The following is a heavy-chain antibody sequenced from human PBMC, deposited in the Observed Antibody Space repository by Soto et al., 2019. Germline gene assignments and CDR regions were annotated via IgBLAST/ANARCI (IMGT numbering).Heavy chain of an antibody. CDR3: ARDRYTQTPLYYYYGMDV. Sequence: GXSVKVSCKASGYTFTSYGISWVRQAPGQGLEWMGWISAYNGNTNYAQKLQGRVTMTTDTSTSTAYMELRSLRSDDTAVYYCARDRYTQTPLYYYYGMDVWGQGTTVTVSS. CDR1: GYTFTSYG. V-gene: IGHV1-18*04. CDR2: ISAYNGNT. D-gene: IGHD3-16*02. J-gene: IGHJ6*02.